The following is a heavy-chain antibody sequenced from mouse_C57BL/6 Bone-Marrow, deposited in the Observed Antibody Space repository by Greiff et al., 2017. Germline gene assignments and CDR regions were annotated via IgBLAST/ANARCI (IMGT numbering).Heavy chain of an antibody. Sequence: EVKLVESGGGLVQPGGSLKLSCAASGFTFSDYYMYWVRQTPEKRLEWVAYISTGGGSTYYPDTVKGRFTISRDNAKNNLYLQMSHLKYEDTAMYYCARDYYYGSSHWYFDVWGTGTTVTVSS. CDR3: ARDYYYGSSHWYFDV. D-gene: IGHD1-1*01. CDR2: ISTGGGST. V-gene: IGHV5-12*01. CDR1: GFTFSDYY. J-gene: IGHJ1*03.